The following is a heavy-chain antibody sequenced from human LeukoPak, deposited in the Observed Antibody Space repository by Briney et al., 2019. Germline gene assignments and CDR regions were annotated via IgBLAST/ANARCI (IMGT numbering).Heavy chain of an antibody. CDR3: ARGFSSSWYLSGNWFDP. D-gene: IGHD6-13*01. CDR2: INHSGST. CDR1: GGSFSGYY. J-gene: IGHJ5*02. V-gene: IGHV4-34*01. Sequence: SETLSLTCAVYGGSFSGYYWSWIRQPPGKGLEWIGEINHSGSTNYNPSLKSRVTISVDTSKNQFSLKLSSVTAADTAVYYCARGFSSSWYLSGNWFDPWGQGTLVTVSS.